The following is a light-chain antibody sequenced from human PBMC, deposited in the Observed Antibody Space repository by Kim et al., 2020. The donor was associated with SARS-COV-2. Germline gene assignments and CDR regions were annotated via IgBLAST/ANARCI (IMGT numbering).Light chain of an antibody. CDR2: AAS. CDR3: QQMYSASFT. Sequence: DIQMTQSPSSLSASVGGRVTITCRASQTIRTYLNWYQQKPGKAPKLLIFAASSLQSGVPSRFSGSGSGTDFTLTISSLQPEDFATYYCQQMYSASFTFAPGTKLDIK. CDR1: QTIRTY. V-gene: IGKV1-39*01. J-gene: IGKJ3*01.